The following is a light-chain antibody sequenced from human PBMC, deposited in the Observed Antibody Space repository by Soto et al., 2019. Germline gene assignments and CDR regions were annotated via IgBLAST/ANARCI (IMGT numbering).Light chain of an antibody. Sequence: DIQMTQSPSTLSASVGDRVTITCRASQSISSWLAWYQQKPGKAPKLLIYKASSLESGVPSRFSGSGSGTEFILTIGGLQPDDFATYYCQQYNSYWMFGQGTKVEIK. J-gene: IGKJ1*01. CDR3: QQYNSYWM. V-gene: IGKV1-5*03. CDR2: KAS. CDR1: QSISSW.